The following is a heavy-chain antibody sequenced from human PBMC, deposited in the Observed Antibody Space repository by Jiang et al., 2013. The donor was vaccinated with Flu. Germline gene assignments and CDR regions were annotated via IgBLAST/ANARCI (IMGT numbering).Heavy chain of an antibody. D-gene: IGHD5-18*01. Sequence: SGYSFTSYWIGWVRQMPGKGLEWMGIIYPGDSDTRYSPSFQGQVTISADKSISTAYLQWSSLKASDTAMHYCARLDTAMVTPFCDYWGPGNPGHRLL. CDR1: GYSFTSYW. CDR3: ARLDTAMVTPFCDY. J-gene: IGHJ4*02. CDR2: IYPGDSDT. V-gene: IGHV5-51*01.